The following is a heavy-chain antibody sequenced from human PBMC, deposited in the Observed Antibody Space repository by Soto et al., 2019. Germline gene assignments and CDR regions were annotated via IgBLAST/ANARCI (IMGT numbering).Heavy chain of an antibody. J-gene: IGHJ4*02. CDR3: AHSYYDSSRYHPRLDY. D-gene: IGHD3-22*01. Sequence: QITLKESGPTLVKPTQTLTLTCTFSGFSLSTSGVGVGWIRQPPGKALEWLALIYWDDDKRYSPSLKSRLTIPXXTXKXRVVLTMTNTDPVDTATYYCAHSYYDSSRYHPRLDYWGQGTLVTVSS. CDR2: IYWDDDK. CDR1: GFSLSTSGVG. V-gene: IGHV2-5*02.